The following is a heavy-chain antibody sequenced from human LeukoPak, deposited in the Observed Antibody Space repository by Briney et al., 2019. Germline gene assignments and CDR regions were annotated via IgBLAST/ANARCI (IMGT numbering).Heavy chain of an antibody. Sequence: MPSETLSLTCTVSGGSINSYYWNWIRQPPGKGLEWIGYIYYSGGTNYNPSLKSRVTIAVDTSKNQFSLKLSSVTAADTAGYYCARRAAAVGTYYMDVWGKGTTVTASS. V-gene: IGHV4-59*01. D-gene: IGHD6-13*01. CDR2: IYYSGGT. CDR3: ARRAAAVGTYYMDV. J-gene: IGHJ6*03. CDR1: GGSINSYY.